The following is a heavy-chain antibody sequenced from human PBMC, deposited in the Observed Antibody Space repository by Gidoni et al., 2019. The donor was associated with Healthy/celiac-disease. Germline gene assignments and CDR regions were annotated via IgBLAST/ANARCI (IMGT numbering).Heavy chain of an antibody. CDR1: GFTFSSYD. CDR2: IGTAGDT. V-gene: IGHV3-13*01. D-gene: IGHD3-3*01. J-gene: IGHJ6*02. Sequence: EVQLVESGGGLVQPGGSLRLSCAASGFTFSSYDMHWVRQATGKGLEWVSAIGTAGDTYYPGSVKGRFTISRENAKNSLYLQMNSLRAGDTAVYYCARDKGADYDFWSGGYGMDVWGQGTTVTVSS. CDR3: ARDKGADYDFWSGGYGMDV.